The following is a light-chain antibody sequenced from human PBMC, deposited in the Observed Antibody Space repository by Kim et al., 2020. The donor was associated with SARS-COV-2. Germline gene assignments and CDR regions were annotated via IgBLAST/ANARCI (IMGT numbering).Light chain of an antibody. V-gene: IGLV3-1*01. J-gene: IGLJ2*01. CDR3: QAWDRSTAI. CDR2: QDK. Sequence: SYELTQPLSVSVSPGQTASITCSGDKLGDRYACWYQQRPGQSPVLVVYQDKKRPSGIPERFSGSNSGNTATLTITGTQAMDEADYYCQAWDRSTAIFGGGTQLTVL. CDR1: KLGDRY.